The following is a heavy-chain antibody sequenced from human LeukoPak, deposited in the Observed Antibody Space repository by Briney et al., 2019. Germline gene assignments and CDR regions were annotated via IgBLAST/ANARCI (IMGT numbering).Heavy chain of an antibody. J-gene: IGHJ4*02. CDR1: GYTFTSYA. Sequence: SVKVSCKASGYTFTSYAISWVRQAPGQGLEWMGRIIPIFGTANYAQKFQGRVTITTDESTSTAYMELSSLRSEDTAVYYCAREYSSSPDGIYFDYWGQGTLVTVSS. V-gene: IGHV1-69*05. D-gene: IGHD6-13*01. CDR2: IIPIFGTA. CDR3: AREYSSSPDGIYFDY.